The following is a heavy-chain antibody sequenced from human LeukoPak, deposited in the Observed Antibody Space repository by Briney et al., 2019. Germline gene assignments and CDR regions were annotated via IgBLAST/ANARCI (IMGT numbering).Heavy chain of an antibody. V-gene: IGHV4-34*01. J-gene: IGHJ4*02. CDR2: INHSGGT. D-gene: IGHD6-19*01. Sequence: PSETLSLTCAVYGGSFSGYSWNWIRQPPVKGLEWIGEINHSGGTNYNPSLKSRVTISVDTSKKQFSLKLSSVTAADTAVYYCARGEYSSGWYVDYWGQGTLVTVSS. CDR3: ARGEYSSGWYVDY. CDR1: GGSFSGYS.